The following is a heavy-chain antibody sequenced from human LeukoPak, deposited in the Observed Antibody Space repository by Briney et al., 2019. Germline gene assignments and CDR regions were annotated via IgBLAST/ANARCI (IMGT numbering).Heavy chain of an antibody. Sequence: SETLSLTCTVSGGSISSYYWSWIRQPPGKGLEWIGYIYYSGSTNYNPSLKSRVTISVDTSKNQFSLKLSSVTAADTAVYYCARAMRWGDLDYWGQGTLVTVSS. J-gene: IGHJ4*02. D-gene: IGHD3-16*01. CDR1: GGSISSYY. V-gene: IGHV4-59*01. CDR2: IYYSGST. CDR3: ARAMRWGDLDY.